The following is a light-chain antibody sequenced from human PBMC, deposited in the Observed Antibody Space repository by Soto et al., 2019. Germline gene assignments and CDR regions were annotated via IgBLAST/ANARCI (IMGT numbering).Light chain of an antibody. V-gene: IGKV3-20*01. J-gene: IGKJ3*01. Sequence: EIVLTQSPGTLSLSPGEGATLSCRASQSIASTYLAWYQHKPGQAPRRLISGASTRATGVPDLFSGSGSGTDFTLSISRLEPEDFALYYCQQYGTSRVTFGPGTKVDIK. CDR3: QQYGTSRVT. CDR1: QSIASTY. CDR2: GAS.